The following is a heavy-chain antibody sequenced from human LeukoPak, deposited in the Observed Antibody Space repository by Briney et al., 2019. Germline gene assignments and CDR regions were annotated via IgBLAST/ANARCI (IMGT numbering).Heavy chain of an antibody. V-gene: IGHV3-30*02. Sequence: GGSLRISCAASGFTFSSPGLHRVRQAPGQGLEWVTFIWFDGSNQYYADSVKDRFTISRDNYKNPLYLQMNSLRAEDSAFFFQAEDGIRDGNRYFDYWGQGTPVTVSS. CDR2: IWFDGSNQ. D-gene: IGHD5-24*01. CDR1: GFTFSSPG. CDR3: AEDGIRDGNRYFDY. J-gene: IGHJ4*02.